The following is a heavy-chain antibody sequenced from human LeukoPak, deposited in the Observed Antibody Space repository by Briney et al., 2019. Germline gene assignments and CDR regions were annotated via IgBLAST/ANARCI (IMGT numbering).Heavy chain of an antibody. Sequence: GGSLRLSCAASGFTFSSYGMSWVRQAPGKGLEWVSAISGSGGSTYYADSVKGRFTISRESFKDMLFLEMNSLRADDTAVYYCAKVGGLFWFGELDYWGQGTRVTVSS. V-gene: IGHV3-23*01. CDR3: AKVGGLFWFGELDY. CDR1: GFTFSSYG. J-gene: IGHJ4*02. D-gene: IGHD3-10*01. CDR2: ISGSGGST.